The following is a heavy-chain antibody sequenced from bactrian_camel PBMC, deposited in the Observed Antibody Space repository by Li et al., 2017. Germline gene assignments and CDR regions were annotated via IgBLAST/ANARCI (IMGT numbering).Heavy chain of an antibody. D-gene: IGHD6*01. V-gene: IGHV3-3*01. J-gene: IGHJ6*01. CDR3: ALAVPCMGWSMPAPRASDFCY. Sequence: QVQLVESGGGSVQAGSDLSLSCEVSQGSVGPYCMGWFRQVPGKEREGVAAITRPGGSTYYADSLKGRFTISQNNAKDTVYLQMESLKFEDTAVYYCALAVPCMGWSMPAPRASDFCYWGQGTQVTVS. CDR1: QGSVGPYC. CDR2: ITRPGGST.